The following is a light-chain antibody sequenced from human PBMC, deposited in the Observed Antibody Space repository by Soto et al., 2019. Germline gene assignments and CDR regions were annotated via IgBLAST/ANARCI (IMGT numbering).Light chain of an antibody. CDR2: GAS. CDR1: ERVSSGY. CDR3: QQYGSSPPYT. Sequence: EIVLTQSPGTLSLSPGERATLSCRASERVSSGYLAWYQQKPGQAHRLLIYGASSRATGIPDRFSGSGSGTDFTLTISRLEPEDFAVYYCQQYGSSPPYTFGQGTKLEIK. J-gene: IGKJ2*01. V-gene: IGKV3-20*01.